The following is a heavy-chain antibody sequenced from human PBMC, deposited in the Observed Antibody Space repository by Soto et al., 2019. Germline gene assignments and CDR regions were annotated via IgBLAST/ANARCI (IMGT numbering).Heavy chain of an antibody. CDR3: ARSDGRY. CDR2: IFYSGNT. Sequence: SETLSLTCTVSGDSIGSYYWSWIRQPPGKGLEWIGYIFYSGNTNYNPSLKSRVTISVDTSKNQFSLKLSSVTAADTAVYYCARSDGRYWGQGTLVTVSS. J-gene: IGHJ4*02. CDR1: GDSIGSYY. V-gene: IGHV4-59*01.